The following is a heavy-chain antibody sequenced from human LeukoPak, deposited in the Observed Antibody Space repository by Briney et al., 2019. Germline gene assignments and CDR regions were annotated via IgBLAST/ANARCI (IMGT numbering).Heavy chain of an antibody. Sequence: ASVKVSCKASGYTFTGYYMHWVRQAPGQGLEWMGWINPNSGGTNYAQKFQGRVTMTRDTSISTAYMELSRLRSDDTAVYYCARGDIVVVPAAINWFDPWGQGTLVTVSS. D-gene: IGHD2-2*01. J-gene: IGHJ5*02. CDR3: ARGDIVVVPAAINWFDP. CDR1: GYTFTGYY. CDR2: INPNSGGT. V-gene: IGHV1-2*02.